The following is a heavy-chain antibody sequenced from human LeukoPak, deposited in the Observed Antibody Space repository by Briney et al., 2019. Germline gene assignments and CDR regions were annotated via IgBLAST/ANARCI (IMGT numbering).Heavy chain of an antibody. J-gene: IGHJ4*02. CDR1: GGSISSGGYY. Sequence: PSQTLSLTCTVSGGSISSGGYYWSWIRQHPGKGLEWIGYIYYSGSTYYNPSLKSRVTISVDTSKNQFSLKLSSVTAADTAAYYCARGPTPYDSSGYSHYFDYWGQGTLVAVSS. D-gene: IGHD3-22*01. CDR2: IYYSGST. V-gene: IGHV4-31*03. CDR3: ARGPTPYDSSGYSHYFDY.